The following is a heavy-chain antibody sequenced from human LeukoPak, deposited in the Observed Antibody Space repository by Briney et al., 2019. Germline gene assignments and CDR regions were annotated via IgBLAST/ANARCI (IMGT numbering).Heavy chain of an antibody. CDR2: ISYDGSNK. CDR1: GFTFSSYA. V-gene: IGHV3-30*04. J-gene: IGHJ4*02. D-gene: IGHD6-19*01. Sequence: PGGSLRLSCAASGFTFSSYAMHWVRQAPGKGLEWVAVISYDGSNKYYADSVKGRFTISRDNSKNTLYLQMNSLRAEDTAVYYCASGTYSSGWLPFDYWGQGTLVTVSS. CDR3: ASGTYSSGWLPFDY.